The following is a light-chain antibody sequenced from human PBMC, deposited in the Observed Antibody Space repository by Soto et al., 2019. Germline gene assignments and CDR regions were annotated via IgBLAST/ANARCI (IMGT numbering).Light chain of an antibody. Sequence: EIVMTQSPATLSVSPGDRATLSCRASQSVGGNLAWYQQKPGQAPRLLIYHTSTRAAGIPARFSGSGSGTEFTLTISSLQSEDFAIYYCQQYNRWPPWTFGQGTKVDSK. CDR2: HTS. J-gene: IGKJ1*01. CDR3: QQYNRWPPWT. CDR1: QSVGGN. V-gene: IGKV3D-15*01.